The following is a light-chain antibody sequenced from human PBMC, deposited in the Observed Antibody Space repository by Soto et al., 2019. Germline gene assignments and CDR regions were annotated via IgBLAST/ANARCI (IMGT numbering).Light chain of an antibody. CDR1: QSVASSTY. J-gene: IGKJ3*01. CDR3: QKYGSSPFT. Sequence: EFVLTHSPGTLSLSPGERAPLSCRASQSVASSTYLAWYQQKPGQAPRLLIYGASSRATGIPDRFSGSGSGTDFTLTISRLEPEDFAVYYCQKYGSSPFTFGPGTKVDIK. V-gene: IGKV3-20*01. CDR2: GAS.